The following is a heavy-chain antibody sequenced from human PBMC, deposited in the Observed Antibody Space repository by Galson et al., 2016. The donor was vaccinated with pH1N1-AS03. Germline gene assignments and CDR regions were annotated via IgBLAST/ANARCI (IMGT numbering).Heavy chain of an antibody. CDR1: GFTFRSYE. V-gene: IGHV3-48*03. CDR3: ARVGVVGPPYGMDV. J-gene: IGHJ6*02. CDR2: ISSSGSTI. D-gene: IGHD2-15*01. Sequence: SCAASGFTFRSYEMNWVRQAPGKGLEWVSYISSSGSTIYYADSVKGRFTLSRDNAKNSLYLQMNSLRAEDTAVYYCARVGVVGPPYGMDVWGQGTTVTVSS.